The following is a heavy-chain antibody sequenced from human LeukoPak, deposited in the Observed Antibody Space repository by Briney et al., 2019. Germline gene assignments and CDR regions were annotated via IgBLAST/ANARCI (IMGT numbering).Heavy chain of an antibody. D-gene: IGHD3-22*01. CDR2: INPNSGGT. Sequence: HAASVKVSCKASGYTFTGYYMHWVRQAPGQGLEWMGWINPNSGGTNYAQKFQGRVTMTRDTSISTAYMELSRLRSDDTAVYYCARDPYYYDSSGYYELDYWGQGTLVTVSS. J-gene: IGHJ4*02. V-gene: IGHV1-2*02. CDR1: GYTFTGYY. CDR3: ARDPYYYDSSGYYELDY.